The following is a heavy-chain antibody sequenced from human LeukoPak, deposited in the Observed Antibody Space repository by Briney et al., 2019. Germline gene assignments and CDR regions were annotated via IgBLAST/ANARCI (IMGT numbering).Heavy chain of an antibody. J-gene: IGHJ2*01. V-gene: IGHV1-69*04. CDR2: IIPILGIA. CDR3: ARGYGHFHMGWYFDL. D-gene: IGHD4-17*01. CDR1: GGTFSSYA. Sequence: ASVKVSCKASGGTFSSYAISWVRQAPGQGLEWMGRIIPILGIANYAQKFQGRVTITADKSTSTAYMERSSLRSEYTAVYYCARGYGHFHMGWYFDLWGRGTLVTVSS.